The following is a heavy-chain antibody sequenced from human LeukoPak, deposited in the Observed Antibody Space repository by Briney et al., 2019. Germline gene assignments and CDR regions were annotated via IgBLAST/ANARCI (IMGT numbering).Heavy chain of an antibody. V-gene: IGHV4-4*07. CDR3: ARETTLGRPFDV. CDR1: GASIRTYF. J-gene: IGHJ3*01. CDR2: MHTNGNV. D-gene: IGHD4-17*01. Sequence: SETLSFTCTVSGASIRTYFWTWIRQPAGKGLEWIGRMHTNGNVDYSPALKSRVTMSLDTSQSQFSLNLTSVTAADTAVYYCARETTLGRPFDVWGQGTMVTVSS.